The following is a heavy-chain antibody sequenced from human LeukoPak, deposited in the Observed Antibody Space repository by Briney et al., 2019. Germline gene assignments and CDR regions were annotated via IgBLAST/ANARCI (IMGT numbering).Heavy chain of an antibody. CDR1: GFTFSSYA. CDR2: ISGSGGST. Sequence: PGGSLRLSCAASGFTFSSYAMSWVLQAPGKGLEWVSAISGSGGSTYYADSVKGRFTISRDNSKNTLYLQMNSLRAEDTAVYYCAKDSPRLLGAFDIWGQETMVTVSS. V-gene: IGHV3-23*01. CDR3: AKDSPRLLGAFDI. D-gene: IGHD2-8*02. J-gene: IGHJ3*02.